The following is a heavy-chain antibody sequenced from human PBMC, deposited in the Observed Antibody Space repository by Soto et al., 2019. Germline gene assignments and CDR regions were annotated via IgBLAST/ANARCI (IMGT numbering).Heavy chain of an antibody. D-gene: IGHD1-7*01. Sequence: EVQLVESGGGLVKPGGSLRLSCAASECTFSNAWMSWVRQAPGKGLEWVGHIKSESDGGTTDYAAPVKGRFTFSRDDSKNTLYLQMNSLKTEDTAVYYCTSLTGTTRGYWGQGTLVSVSS. J-gene: IGHJ4*02. V-gene: IGHV3-15*01. CDR3: TSLTGTTRGY. CDR2: IKSESDGGTT. CDR1: ECTFSNAW.